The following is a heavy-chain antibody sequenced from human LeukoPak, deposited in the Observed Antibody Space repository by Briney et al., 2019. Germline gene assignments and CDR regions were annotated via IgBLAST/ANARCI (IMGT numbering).Heavy chain of an antibody. CDR1: GYTFTSYG. CDR3: ARSGGGYCTNGVCLDYYYYYMDV. J-gene: IGHJ6*03. D-gene: IGHD2-8*01. V-gene: IGHV1-18*01. CDR2: ISAYNGNT. Sequence: GASVKVSCKASGYTFTSYGISWVRQAPGQGLEWMGWISAYNGNTNYAQKFQGRVTMTRDTSISTAYMELSRLRSDDTAVYYCARSGGGYCTNGVCLDYYYYYMDVWGKGTTVTVSS.